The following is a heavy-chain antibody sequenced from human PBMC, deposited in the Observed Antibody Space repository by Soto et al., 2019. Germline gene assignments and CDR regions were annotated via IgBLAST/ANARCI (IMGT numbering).Heavy chain of an antibody. J-gene: IGHJ4*02. CDR3: ARGVGSSPPQY. Sequence: SETLSLTCTISGGSVSVYYWSWIRQSTGQGLEWIGYIYASGSPYYNPSLRSRVTISADTSKNQISLKLTSPTAADTAVYCCARGVGSSPPQYWGRGTLVTVSS. CDR1: GGSVSVYY. D-gene: IGHD1-26*01. V-gene: IGHV4-59*02. CDR2: IYASGSP.